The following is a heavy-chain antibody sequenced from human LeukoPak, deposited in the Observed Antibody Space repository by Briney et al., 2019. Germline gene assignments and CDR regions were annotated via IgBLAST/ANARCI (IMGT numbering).Heavy chain of an antibody. CDR2: INPNSGGT. D-gene: IGHD3-22*01. J-gene: IGHJ4*02. V-gene: IGHV1-2*02. CDR1: GYTFTGYY. CDR3: AINSGYYPDDY. Sequence: ASVKVSCKASGYTFTGYYMHWVRQAPGQGLEWMGWINPNSGGTNYAQKFQGRVTMTRNTSISTAYMELSSLRSEDTAVYYCAINSGYYPDDYWGQGTLVTVSS.